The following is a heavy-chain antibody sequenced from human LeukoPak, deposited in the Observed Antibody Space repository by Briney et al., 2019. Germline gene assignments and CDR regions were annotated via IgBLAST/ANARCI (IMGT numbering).Heavy chain of an antibody. CDR3: ARGIRGSPAFDY. CDR2: ISSSSSYI. V-gene: IGHV3-21*01. D-gene: IGHD5-12*01. Sequence: PGGSLRLSCAASGFTFSSYSMNWVRQAPGKGLEWVSSISSSSSYIYYADSVKGRFTISRDNAKNSLYLQMNSLRAEDTAVYYCARGIRGSPAFDYWGQGTLVTVSS. J-gene: IGHJ4*02. CDR1: GFTFSSYS.